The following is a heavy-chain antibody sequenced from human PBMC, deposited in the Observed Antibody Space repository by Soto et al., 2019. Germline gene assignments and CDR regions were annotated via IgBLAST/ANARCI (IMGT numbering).Heavy chain of an antibody. CDR3: ARDGYSYPYYYGMDV. D-gene: IGHD5-18*01. CDR2: INPNSGGT. Sequence: GASVKVSCKASGYTFTGYYMHWVRQAPGQGLEWMGWINPNSGGTNYAQKFQGWVTMTRDTSISTAYMELSRLRSDDTAVYYCARDGYSYPYYYGMDVWGQGTTVTVSS. CDR1: GYTFTGYY. J-gene: IGHJ6*02. V-gene: IGHV1-2*04.